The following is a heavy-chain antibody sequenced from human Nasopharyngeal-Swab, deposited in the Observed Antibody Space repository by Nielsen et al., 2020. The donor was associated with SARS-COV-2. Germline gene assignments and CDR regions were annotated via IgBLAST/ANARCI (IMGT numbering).Heavy chain of an antibody. J-gene: IGHJ5*02. CDR2: IYYGGST. CDR3: ARRPISAAVNWFDP. Sequence: WIRQPPGTGLEWIGSIYYGGSTYYNPSLKSRITISVDTSKNQLSLNLSSVTAADTAVYYCARRPISAAVNWFDPWGQGTLVTVSS. D-gene: IGHD6-13*01. V-gene: IGHV4-39*01.